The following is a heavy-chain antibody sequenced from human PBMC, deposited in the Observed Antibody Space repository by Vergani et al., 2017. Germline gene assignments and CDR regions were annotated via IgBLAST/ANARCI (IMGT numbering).Heavy chain of an antibody. CDR1: GFTFSSYW. J-gene: IGHJ6*03. CDR2: ISWNSGSI. Sequence: EVQLVESGGGLVQPGGSLRLSCAASGFTFSSYWMHWVRQAPGKGLEWVSGISWNSGSIGYADSVKGRFTISRDNAKNSLYLQMNSLRAEDTALYYCARDLGYSYGHNYMDVWGKGTTVTVSS. CDR3: ARDLGYSYGHNYMDV. D-gene: IGHD5-18*01. V-gene: IGHV3-9*01.